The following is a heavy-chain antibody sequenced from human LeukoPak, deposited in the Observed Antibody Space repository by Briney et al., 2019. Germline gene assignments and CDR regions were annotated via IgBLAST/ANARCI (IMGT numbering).Heavy chain of an antibody. J-gene: IGHJ4*02. CDR3: ATVSYGSGWPIDY. CDR1: GGSISSHY. V-gene: IGHV4-59*11. D-gene: IGHD6-19*01. Sequence: SETLSLTCTVSGGSISSHYWSWIRQPPGKGLEWIGYIYYSGNTNYNPSLKSRVSISVDTSKNQFSLKLRSVTAADTAVYYCATVSYGSGWPIDYWGQGTLVTVSS. CDR2: IYYSGNT.